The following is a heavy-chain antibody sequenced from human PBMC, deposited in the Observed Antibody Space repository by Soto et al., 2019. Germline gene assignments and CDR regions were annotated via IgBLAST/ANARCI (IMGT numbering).Heavy chain of an antibody. V-gene: IGHV1-69*04. CDR1: GGTFSNYA. D-gene: IGHD3-9*01. Sequence: SVKVSCKVSGGTFSNYAIDWVRLAPGQGLEWMGRIIPILGIANYAQKFQGRVTITADKSTSTAHMELSSLRSEDTAVYYCATTVLRYFDWLPPSYYGMDVWGQGTTVTVSS. J-gene: IGHJ6*02. CDR3: ATTVLRYFDWLPPSYYGMDV. CDR2: IIPILGIA.